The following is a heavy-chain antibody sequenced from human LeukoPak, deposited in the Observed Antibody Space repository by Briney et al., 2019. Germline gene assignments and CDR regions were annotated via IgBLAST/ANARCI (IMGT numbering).Heavy chain of an antibody. Sequence: SVKVSCKASGYTFTSYGISWVRQAPGQGLEWMGGIIPIFGTANYAQKFQGRVTITADESTSTAYMELSSLRSEDTAVYYCATLREWFDPWGQGTLVTVSS. CDR1: GYTFTSYG. CDR3: ATLREWFDP. CDR2: IIPIFGTA. J-gene: IGHJ5*02. V-gene: IGHV1-69*13. D-gene: IGHD1-26*01.